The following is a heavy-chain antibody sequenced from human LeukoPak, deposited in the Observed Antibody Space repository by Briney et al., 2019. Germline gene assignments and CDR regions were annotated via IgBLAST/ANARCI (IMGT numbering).Heavy chain of an antibody. Sequence: GGSLRLSCAASGFTFSSYSMNWVRQAPGKGLEWVSSISSSSSYIYYADSVKGRFTISRDNAKNSLYLQMNSLRAEDTAVYYCARDYGDYGEYFQHWGQSTLVTVSS. CDR3: ARDYGDYGEYFQH. J-gene: IGHJ1*01. CDR1: GFTFSSYS. CDR2: ISSSSSYI. D-gene: IGHD4-17*01. V-gene: IGHV3-21*01.